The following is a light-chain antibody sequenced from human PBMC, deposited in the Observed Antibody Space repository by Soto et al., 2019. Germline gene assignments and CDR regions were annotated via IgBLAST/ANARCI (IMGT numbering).Light chain of an antibody. V-gene: IGKV1-8*01. CDR1: QGIRSY. CDR3: QQYYSYPYT. CDR2: AAS. J-gene: IGKJ2*01. Sequence: AIRMTQSPSSFSASTGDRVTITCRASQGIRSYLAWYQQKPGKAPKLLIYAASTLQSGVPSRFSGSGSGTEFTLTISCLQSEDFATYYCQQYYSYPYTFGQGTKLEIK.